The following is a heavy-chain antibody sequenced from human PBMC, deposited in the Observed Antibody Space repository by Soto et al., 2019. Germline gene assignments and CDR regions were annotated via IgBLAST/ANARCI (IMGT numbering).Heavy chain of an antibody. Sequence: QITLKESGPTLVKPTQTLTLTCTFSGFSLSTSGVGVGWIRQPPGKALEWLALIYWDDDKRYSPSLKSRLTITKDXXKNXVXLTXXNMXXXXXXXXYXXXXXXXXXXXXXFXXXGQGTLVTVSS. CDR2: IYWDDDK. V-gene: IGHV2-5*02. CDR3: XXXXXXXXXXXXFXX. CDR1: GFSLSTSGVG. D-gene: IGHD2-8*02. J-gene: IGHJ4*02.